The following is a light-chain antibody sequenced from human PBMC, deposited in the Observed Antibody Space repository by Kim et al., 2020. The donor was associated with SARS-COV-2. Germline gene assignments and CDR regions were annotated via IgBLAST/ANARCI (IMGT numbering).Light chain of an antibody. Sequence: GPPGQPASITCSGDKLGDKYACWYQQKPDQSPVLVIYQDSKRPSGIPERFSGSNSGNTATLTISGTQAMDEADYYCQAWDSSTAVFGGGTQLTVL. V-gene: IGLV3-1*01. CDR2: QDS. CDR1: KLGDKY. CDR3: QAWDSSTAV. J-gene: IGLJ3*02.